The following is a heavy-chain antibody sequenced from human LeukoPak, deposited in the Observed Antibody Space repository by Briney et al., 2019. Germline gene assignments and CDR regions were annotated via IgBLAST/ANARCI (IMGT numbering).Heavy chain of an antibody. J-gene: IGHJ4*02. Sequence: PGGSLRLSCAASGFSFSSYGMHWVRQAPGKGLEWVAVIWYDGSKKYYADSVKGRFIISRDNSKNTLSLQMNSLRVGDTAIYSCAKGNGGYYYDFWGQGALVTVSS. D-gene: IGHD3-22*01. CDR2: IWYDGSKK. CDR3: AKGNGGYYYDF. V-gene: IGHV3-33*06. CDR1: GFSFSSYG.